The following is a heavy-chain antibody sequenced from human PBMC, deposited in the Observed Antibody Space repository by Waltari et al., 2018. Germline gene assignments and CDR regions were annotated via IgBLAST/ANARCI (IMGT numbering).Heavy chain of an antibody. CDR3: ARDYPAAHVFDY. Sequence: QVQLQESGPGLVKPSETLSLTCTVSGASITTYYYSWIRQSPGKGLKWIGSMYYTGTAYDNTSLKRRVTIALDTSKNQFSLSLTSVTTADTAVYYCARDYPAAHVFDYWGQGTVVAVSS. V-gene: IGHV4-59*01. CDR2: MYYTGTA. CDR1: GASITTYY. D-gene: IGHD2-15*01. J-gene: IGHJ4*02.